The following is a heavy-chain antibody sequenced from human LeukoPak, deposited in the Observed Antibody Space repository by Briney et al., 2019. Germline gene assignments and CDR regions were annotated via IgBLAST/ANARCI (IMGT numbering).Heavy chain of an antibody. CDR2: IYYTGST. Sequence: SSETLSLTCTVSGVSFSSYYWSWIRQPPGKGLEWFGYIYYTGSTNYNPSLKSRVTVSVDTSRNQFSLRLSSVTAADTAVYYCARGGSRVISSSDFDSWGQGILVTVSS. V-gene: IGHV4-59*01. D-gene: IGHD6-6*01. CDR1: GVSFSSYY. CDR3: ARGGSRVISSSDFDS. J-gene: IGHJ4*02.